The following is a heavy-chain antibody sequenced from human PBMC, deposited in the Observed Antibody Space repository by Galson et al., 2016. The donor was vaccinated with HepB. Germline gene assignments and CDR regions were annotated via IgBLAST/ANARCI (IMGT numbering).Heavy chain of an antibody. CDR1: GFTFSSFG. V-gene: IGHV3-30*18. CDR3: AEDRLVVYAIRYGMDV. Sequence: SLRLSCAASGFTFSSFGMHWVRQAPGKGLEWVAVISYDGSNKYYADSVKGRFTISRDNSKNTLYLQMNSLRAEDTAVYYCAEDRLVVYAIRYGMDVWGKGTTVTVSS. J-gene: IGHJ6*04. D-gene: IGHD2-8*02. CDR2: ISYDGSNK.